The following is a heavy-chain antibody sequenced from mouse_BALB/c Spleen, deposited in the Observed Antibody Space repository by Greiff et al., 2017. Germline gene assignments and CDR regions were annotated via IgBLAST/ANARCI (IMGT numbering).Heavy chain of an antibody. CDR3: ARWDSYFDY. CDR2: ISSGSSTI. D-gene: IGHD3-3*01. CDR1: GFTFSSFG. V-gene: IGHV5-17*02. Sequence: EVHLVESGRGLVQPGGSRKLSCAASGFTFSSFGMHWVRQAPEKGLEWVAYISSGSSTIYYADTVKGRFTISRDNPKNTLFLQMTSLRSEDTAMYYCARWDSYFDYWGQGTTLTVSS. J-gene: IGHJ2*01.